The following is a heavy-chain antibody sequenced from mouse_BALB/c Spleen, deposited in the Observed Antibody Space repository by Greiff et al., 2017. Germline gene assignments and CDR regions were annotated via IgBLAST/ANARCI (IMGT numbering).Heavy chain of an antibody. D-gene: IGHD2-3*01. CDR1: GYTFTSYW. J-gene: IGHJ4*01. V-gene: IGHV1-87*01. CDR3: ARTKLYDGYYRDAMDY. Sequence: QVQLQQSGAELARPGASVKLSCKASGYTFTSYWMQWVKQRPGQGLEWIGAIYPGDGDTRYTQKFKGKATLTADKSSSTAYMQLSSLASEDSAVYYCARTKLYDGYYRDAMDYWGQGTSVTVSS. CDR2: IYPGDGDT.